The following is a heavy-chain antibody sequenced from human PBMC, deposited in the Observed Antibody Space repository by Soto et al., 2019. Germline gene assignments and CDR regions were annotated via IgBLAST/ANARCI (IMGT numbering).Heavy chain of an antibody. Sequence: VHLLESGGGLVRPGGSLRLSCAASGFTFSSYAMHWVRQAPGKGLEWVAVISYDGSNKYYADSVKGRFTISRDNSKNTMYLQMNSLRVEDTAVYYCARPYSSGWYGDLDYWGQGTLVTVSS. V-gene: IGHV3-30-3*01. CDR3: ARPYSSGWYGDLDY. D-gene: IGHD6-19*01. CDR2: ISYDGSNK. J-gene: IGHJ4*02. CDR1: GFTFSSYA.